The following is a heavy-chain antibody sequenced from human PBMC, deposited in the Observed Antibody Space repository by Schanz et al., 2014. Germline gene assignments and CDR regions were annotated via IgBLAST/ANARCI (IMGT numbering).Heavy chain of an antibody. CDR3: AGAVATIRADSFDI. Sequence: DVQLLESGGGLVQPGESLRLSCAASGFTFTTYAMTWVRQAPGKGLEWVSYISRSSSTIYYADSVRGRFTISRDNAKNSLYLQMNSLRAEDTAVYYCAGAVATIRADSFDIWGQGTMVAVSS. J-gene: IGHJ3*02. V-gene: IGHV3-48*01. CDR2: ISRSSSTI. D-gene: IGHD5-12*01. CDR1: GFTFTTYA.